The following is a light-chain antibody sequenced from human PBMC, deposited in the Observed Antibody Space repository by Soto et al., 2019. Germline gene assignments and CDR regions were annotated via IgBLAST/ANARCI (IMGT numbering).Light chain of an antibody. CDR2: DDD. CDR3: GSWDDSLSGYYV. V-gene: IGLV1-51*01. J-gene: IGLJ1*01. Sequence: QSVLTQPPSVSAAPGQRVTISCSGSSSNIGGNSVSWYQQLPGTAPKLLIYDDDKRPSGIPDRFSGSKSGTSATLGITGFQTGDEADYYCGSWDDSLSGYYVFGTGTKVTVL. CDR1: SSNIGGNS.